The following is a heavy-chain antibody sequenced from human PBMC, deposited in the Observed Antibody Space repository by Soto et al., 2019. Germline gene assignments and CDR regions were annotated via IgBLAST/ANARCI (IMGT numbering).Heavy chain of an antibody. CDR2: NKNKIDGGTT. D-gene: IGHD3-16*01. J-gene: IGHJ6*02. CDR1: GFTFSNAW. V-gene: IGHV3-15*01. CDR3: ARRAHMSRRGETFSYYYYGMDV. Sequence: GGSLRLSCAASGFTFSNAWMSWVRQAPGKGLEWVGRNKNKIDGGTTDYAAPVKGRFTISRDDSKNTLYLQMNSLKTVDTAMYYCARRAHMSRRGETFSYYYYGMDVWGQGTTVTVSS.